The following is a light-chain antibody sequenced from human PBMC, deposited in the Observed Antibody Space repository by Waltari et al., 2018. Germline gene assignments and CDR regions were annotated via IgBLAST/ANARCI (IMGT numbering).Light chain of an antibody. CDR2: RSS. CDR3: QQYNDWPPIT. V-gene: IGKV3D-15*01. J-gene: IGKJ5*01. CDR1: QSISVN. Sequence: EIVMTQSPATLSVPPGDTATLSCRASQSISVNVAWYQQKPGHAPRLLFYRSSTRATGVPARFTASASGTEFTLTITGLQSEDVAVYFCQQYNDWPPITFGQGTQLEIK.